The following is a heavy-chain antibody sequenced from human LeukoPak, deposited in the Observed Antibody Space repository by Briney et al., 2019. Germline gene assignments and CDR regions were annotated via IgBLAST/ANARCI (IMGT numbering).Heavy chain of an antibody. Sequence: SETLSLTCAVYGGSFSGYYWSWIRQPPGKGLEWIGEINHSGSTNYNPSLKSRVTISVDTSKNQFSLKLSSVTAADTAVYYCARGGVARFVPWGQGTLVTVSS. CDR2: INHSGST. CDR3: ARGGVARFVP. CDR1: GGSFSGYY. V-gene: IGHV4-34*01. J-gene: IGHJ5*02. D-gene: IGHD5-12*01.